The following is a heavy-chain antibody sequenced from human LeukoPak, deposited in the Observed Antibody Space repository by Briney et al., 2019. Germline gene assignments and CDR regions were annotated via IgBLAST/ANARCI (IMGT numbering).Heavy chain of an antibody. V-gene: IGHV1-46*01. J-gene: IGHJ4*02. D-gene: IGHD5-18*01. CDR2: INPSGGST. CDR3: ARDSRWIQLWXAYYFDY. CDR1: GYTFTSYY. Sequence: GASVKVSCTASGYTFTSYYMHWVRQAPGQGLEWMGIINPSGGSTSYAQKFQGRVTMTRDTSTSTVYMELSSLRTEDTAVYYCARDSRWIQLWXAYYFDYWGQXXLXTVSS.